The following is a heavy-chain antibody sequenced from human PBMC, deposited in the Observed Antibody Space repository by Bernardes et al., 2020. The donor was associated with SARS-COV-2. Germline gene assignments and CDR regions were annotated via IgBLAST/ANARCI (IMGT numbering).Heavy chain of an antibody. CDR2: INPNSGGT. CDR3: ARFIAAAGMSFDY. V-gene: IGHV1-2*02. CDR1: GYTFTGYY. Sequence: ASMKVSCKASGYTFTGYYMHWVRQAPGQGLEWMGWINPNSGGTNYAQKFQGRVTMTRDTSISTAYMELSRLRSDDTAVYYCARFIAAAGMSFDYWGQGTLVTVSS. D-gene: IGHD6-13*01. J-gene: IGHJ4*02.